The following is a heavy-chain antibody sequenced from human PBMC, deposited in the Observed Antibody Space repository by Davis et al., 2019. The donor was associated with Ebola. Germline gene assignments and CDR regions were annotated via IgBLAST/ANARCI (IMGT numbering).Heavy chain of an antibody. V-gene: IGHV6-1*01. Sequence: PSETLSLTCVISGDSVSSGGWNWIRQSPSRGLEWLGRTYYSSKWYNDYAVSVKSRITINPDTSKNQFSLQLNSVTPEDTAVYYCAMGWMQGGLANWGQGTLVTVSS. J-gene: IGHJ4*02. CDR1: GDSVSSGG. CDR3: AMGWMQGGLAN. CDR2: TYYSSKWYN. D-gene: IGHD5-18*01.